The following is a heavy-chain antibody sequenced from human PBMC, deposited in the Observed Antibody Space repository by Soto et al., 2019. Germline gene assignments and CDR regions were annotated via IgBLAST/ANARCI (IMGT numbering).Heavy chain of an antibody. CDR2: ISWNGGRT. Sequence: EVHLVESGGGLAQPGRSLRLSCAASGFTFDDYAMYWVHQSPGKGLEWVSVISWNGGRTAYADSVKGRFTISRDNAYNSLYLQMDSLRAEDSALYFCAKGGSASFIAPAGRDNWFDPWGQDTLVTVSS. D-gene: IGHD6-13*01. CDR1: GFTFDDYA. V-gene: IGHV3-9*01. CDR3: AKGGSASFIAPAGRDNWFDP. J-gene: IGHJ5*02.